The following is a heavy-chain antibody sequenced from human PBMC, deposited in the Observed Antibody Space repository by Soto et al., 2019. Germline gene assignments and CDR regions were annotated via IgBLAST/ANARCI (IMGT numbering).Heavy chain of an antibody. V-gene: IGHV3-33*01. J-gene: IGHJ6*03. CDR1: GFTFSSYG. D-gene: IGHD3-10*01. Sequence: GGSLRLSCAASGFTFSSYGMHWVRQAPGKGLEWVAVIWYDGSNKYYADSVKGRFTISRDNSKNTLYLQMNSLRAEDTAVYYCSFGYNYYYYMDVWGKGTTVTVSS. CDR3: SFGYNYYYYMDV. CDR2: IWYDGSNK.